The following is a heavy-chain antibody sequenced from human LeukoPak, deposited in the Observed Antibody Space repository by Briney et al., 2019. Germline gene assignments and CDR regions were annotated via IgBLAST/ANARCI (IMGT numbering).Heavy chain of an antibody. Sequence: PGGSLRLSCVVSDFTFAVSWVRQAPGKGLEWISTINGRGDDSFHADSVKGRFTISRDTTKNTLYLRMSSLGAADTAMYFCVRMRGPERRHCFDYWSQGALLIVSS. CDR1: DFTFA. V-gene: IGHV3-23*01. D-gene: IGHD2-2*01. CDR3: VRMRGPERRHCFDY. CDR2: INGRGDDS. J-gene: IGHJ4*02.